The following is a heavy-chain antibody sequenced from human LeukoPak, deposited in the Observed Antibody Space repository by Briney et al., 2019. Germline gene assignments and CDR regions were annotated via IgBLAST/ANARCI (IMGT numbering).Heavy chain of an antibody. Sequence: VASVKVSCKASGYTFTGYYIHWVRQAPGQGLEWMGWINTGNGGTHYAQKFQGRITVTRDTSITTSYMELSRLTSDDTALYYCAREYSASEHWGQGSLVTVSS. CDR1: GYTFTGYY. V-gene: IGHV1-2*02. CDR2: INTGNGGT. D-gene: IGHD5-12*01. CDR3: AREYSASEH. J-gene: IGHJ1*01.